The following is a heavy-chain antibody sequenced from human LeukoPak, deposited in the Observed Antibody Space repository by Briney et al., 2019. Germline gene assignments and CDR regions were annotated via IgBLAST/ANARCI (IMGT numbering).Heavy chain of an antibody. J-gene: IGHJ5*02. CDR3: ARADFIDAGPYLIGP. V-gene: IGHV1-2*02. Sequence: ASVRVSCKTSGYSFTDYYIHWVRQAPGQGLEWMGWINTKSGRTSSARRFQGRVTMTRDPSITTVYMDMAWLTSDDTAIYFCARADFIDAGPYLIGPWGQGTLVTVSS. CDR1: GYSFTDYY. CDR2: INTKSGRT. D-gene: IGHD3-3*01.